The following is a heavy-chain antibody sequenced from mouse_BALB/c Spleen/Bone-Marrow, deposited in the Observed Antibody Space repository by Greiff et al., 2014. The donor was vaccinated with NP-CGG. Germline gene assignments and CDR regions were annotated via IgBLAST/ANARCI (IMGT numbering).Heavy chain of an antibody. CDR1: GFTFSSFG. V-gene: IGHV5-17*02. CDR2: ISSGSGTI. Sequence: DVMLVESGGGLVQPGGSRKLSCAASGFTFSSFGMHWVRQAPERGLEWVAYISSGSGTIFYADTVKGRFTISRDNPKNTLFLQMTSLRSEDSAMYYCARRGNWEDFDYWGQGTTLTVSS. CDR3: ARRGNWEDFDY. J-gene: IGHJ2*01. D-gene: IGHD4-1*01.